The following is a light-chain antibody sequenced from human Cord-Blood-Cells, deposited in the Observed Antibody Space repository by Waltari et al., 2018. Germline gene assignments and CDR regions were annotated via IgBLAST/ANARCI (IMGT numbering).Light chain of an antibody. CDR2: GAS. J-gene: IGKJ3*01. Sequence: EIVMTQSPATLYVSPGERATLSCRASRSVSSNLAWYQQKPGQGPRLLIYGASTRATGIPASFSGSGSGTEFTLTISSLQSEDFAVDYCQQYKMWPGSFGPGTKVDI. CDR1: RSVSSN. V-gene: IGKV3-15*01. CDR3: QQYKMWPGS.